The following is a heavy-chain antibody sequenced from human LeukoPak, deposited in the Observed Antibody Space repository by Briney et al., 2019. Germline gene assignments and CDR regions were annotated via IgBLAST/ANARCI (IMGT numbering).Heavy chain of an antibody. J-gene: IGHJ4*02. CDR3: ARIGESSGSYDY. V-gene: IGHV1-69*04. D-gene: IGHD1-26*01. CDR2: IIPILGIA. CDR1: GHTFTSYA. Sequence: SVKVSCEASGHTFTSYAISWVRQAPGQGLEWMGRIIPILGIANYAQKFQGRVTITADKSTSTAYMELSSLRSEDTAVYYCARIGESSGSYDYWGQGTLVTVSS.